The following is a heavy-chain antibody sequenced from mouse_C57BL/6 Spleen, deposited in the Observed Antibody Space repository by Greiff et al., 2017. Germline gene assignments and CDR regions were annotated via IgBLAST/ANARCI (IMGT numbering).Heavy chain of an antibody. D-gene: IGHD2-5*01. CDR1: GYTFTSYW. Sequence: QVQLQQPGAELVKPGASVKLSCKASGYTFTSYWMHWVKQRPGQGLEWIGMIHPNSGSTNYNEKFKSKATLTVDKSSSTAYMQLSSLTSEDSAVYYGARDAYYSNSAWFAYWGQGTLVTVSA. V-gene: IGHV1-64*01. CDR2: IHPNSGST. J-gene: IGHJ3*01. CDR3: ARDAYYSNSAWFAY.